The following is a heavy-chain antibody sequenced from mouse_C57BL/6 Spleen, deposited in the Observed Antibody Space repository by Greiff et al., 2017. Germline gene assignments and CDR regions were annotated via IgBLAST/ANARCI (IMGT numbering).Heavy chain of an antibody. D-gene: IGHD2-4*01. CDR1: GYAFSSSW. J-gene: IGHJ2*01. CDR3: ARSEGLRYFDY. CDR2: LYPGDGDT. Sequence: QVQLKQSGPELVKPGASVKISCKASGYAFSSSWMNWVKQRPGKGLEWIGRLYPGDGDTNYNGKFKGKATLTADKSSSTAYMQLSSLTSEDSAVYFCARSEGLRYFDYWGQGTTLTVSS. V-gene: IGHV1-82*01.